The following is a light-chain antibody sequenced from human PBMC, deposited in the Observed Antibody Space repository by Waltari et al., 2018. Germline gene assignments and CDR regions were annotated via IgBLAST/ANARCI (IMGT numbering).Light chain of an antibody. CDR3: QAWDSSTEV. CDR1: KLGDKY. CDR2: QDS. V-gene: IGLV3-1*01. Sequence: SYELTPPPSVSVSPGQTASITCSGDKLGDKYACWYQQKPGPSPVLVIYQDSKRPSGIPERFSGSNSGNTATLTISGTQAMDEADYYCQAWDSSTEVFGGGTKLTVL. J-gene: IGLJ2*01.